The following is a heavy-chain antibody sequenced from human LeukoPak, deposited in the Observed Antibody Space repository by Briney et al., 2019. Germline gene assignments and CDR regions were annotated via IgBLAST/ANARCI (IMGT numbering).Heavy chain of an antibody. Sequence: ASVTVSCKASGYTVTSYGISWVRPAPGQGLAWVGWINAYNGNTNYAQKLQGRVTMSTDTSTSTAYMELRRLRSDDTAVYYCAREVVVVVPVAVDYWGQGTLVTVSS. V-gene: IGHV1-18*01. J-gene: IGHJ4*02. CDR3: AREVVVVVPVAVDY. D-gene: IGHD2-2*01. CDR2: INAYNGNT. CDR1: GYTVTSYG.